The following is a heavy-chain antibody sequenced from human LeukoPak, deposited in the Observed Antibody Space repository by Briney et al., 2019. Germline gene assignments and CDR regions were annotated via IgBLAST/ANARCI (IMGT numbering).Heavy chain of an antibody. CDR1: GGSINSHNW. D-gene: IGHD2-21*02. V-gene: IGHV4-4*02. Sequence: SETLSLTCAVSGGSINSHNWWSWVRQPPGKGLEWIGEIYHSGSTNYNPSLKSRVTISVDKSKNQFSLKLSSVTAADTAVYYCAKMTIHGDSVLWGQGSLVTVSS. J-gene: IGHJ4*02. CDR3: AKMTIHGDSVL. CDR2: IYHSGST.